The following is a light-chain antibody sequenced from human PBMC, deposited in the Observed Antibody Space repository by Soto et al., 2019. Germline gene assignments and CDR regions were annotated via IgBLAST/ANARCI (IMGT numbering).Light chain of an antibody. CDR1: SSNLGADYD. CDR2: GNS. Sequence: QSALTQPPSVSGAPGQRVTISCTGTSSNLGADYDVNWYQQLPGTAPKVLINGNSYRPSGVPARFSGSKSGTSASLVITDLQAEDEGDYFCCSYADTYVFGTGTKLTVL. CDR3: CSYADTYV. J-gene: IGLJ1*01. V-gene: IGLV1-40*01.